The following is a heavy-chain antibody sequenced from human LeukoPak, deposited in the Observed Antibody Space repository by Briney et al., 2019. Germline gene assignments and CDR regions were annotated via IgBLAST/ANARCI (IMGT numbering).Heavy chain of an antibody. J-gene: IGHJ2*01. CDR1: RYTFTGYL. CDR2: ISPNSGDT. Sequence: ASVPVSFMASRYTFTGYLIHWVRPAPGQGREWMGWISPNSGDTKYAQKFQGRVTMTSDTSISTAYMEVSKLGSDDRAVYYCVRGLPKVVTWLYLWGRGTLVTVSS. D-gene: IGHD4-23*01. V-gene: IGHV1-2*02. CDR3: VRGLPKVVTWLYL.